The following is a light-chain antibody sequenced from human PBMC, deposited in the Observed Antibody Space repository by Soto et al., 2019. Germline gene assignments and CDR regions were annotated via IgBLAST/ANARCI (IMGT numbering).Light chain of an antibody. J-gene: IGKJ4*01. Sequence: EIVLTQSPATLSLSPGDRATLSCRASQSVGSYLGWYQQRPGQAPRLLIYDASNRATGIPARFSGSGSGTDFTLTISSLEPEDVAVYYCQQRSDGPSTFGGGTKVEIK. V-gene: IGKV3-11*01. CDR1: QSVGSY. CDR2: DAS. CDR3: QQRSDGPST.